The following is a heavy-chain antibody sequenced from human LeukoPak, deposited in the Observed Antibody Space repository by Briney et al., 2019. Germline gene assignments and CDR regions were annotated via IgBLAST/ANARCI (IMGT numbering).Heavy chain of an antibody. J-gene: IGHJ5*02. V-gene: IGHV4-61*01. D-gene: IGHD3-9*01. CDR3: AREDYDIVTGSNRGFDL. Sequence: KPSETLSLTCSVSGGSVSSGSHYWSWIRQSPGKGLEWIGHIYYNGNTNYNPSLKSRVTISLDTSKKQFSLRLSSVTAADTALYYCAREDYDIVTGSNRGFDLWGQGTLVTVSS. CDR2: IYYNGNT. CDR1: GGSVSSGSHY.